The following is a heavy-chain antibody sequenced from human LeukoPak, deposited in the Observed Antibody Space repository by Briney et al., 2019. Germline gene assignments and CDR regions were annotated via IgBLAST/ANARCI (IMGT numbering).Heavy chain of an antibody. CDR3: ARILLERRGWSGNRFDP. CDR1: GYTFTRYY. CDR2: INPNSGGT. D-gene: IGHD1-1*01. J-gene: IGHJ5*02. Sequence: ASVKVSCKASGYTFTRYYMHWVRQAPGQGLDWMGWINPNSGGTNYAQKFQGRVTMTRDTSISTAYMELSRLRSDDTAVYYCARILLERRGWSGNRFDPWGQGTLVTVSS. V-gene: IGHV1-2*02.